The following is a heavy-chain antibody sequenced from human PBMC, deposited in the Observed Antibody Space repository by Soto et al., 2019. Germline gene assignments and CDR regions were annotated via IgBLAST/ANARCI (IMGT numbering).Heavy chain of an antibody. D-gene: IGHD5-18*01. CDR1: GDSVSSDNYY. CDR3: ARDIRGYSRAFDY. CDR2: IYSSGST. V-gene: IGHV4-61*01. J-gene: IGHJ4*02. Sequence: QVQLQESGPGLVKPSETLSLTCTVSGDSVSSDNYYWTWIRQPPGKGLEWIGYIYSSGSTNYNPSLKSRVSISVDTSRNQSSLTLTYVTAADTAVYYCARDIRGYSRAFDYWGQGTLVTVSS.